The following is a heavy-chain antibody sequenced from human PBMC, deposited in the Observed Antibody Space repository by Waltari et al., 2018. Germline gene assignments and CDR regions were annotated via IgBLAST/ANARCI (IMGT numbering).Heavy chain of an antibody. J-gene: IGHJ6*03. Sequence: QVQLVESGGGVVQPGGSLRFSCAASGFTFSSYGMHWVRQAPGKGLEWVAFIRYDGSNKYYADSVKGRFTISRDNSKNTLYLQMNSLRAEDTAVYYCAKRRGLWSGYFYYMDVWGKGTTVTISS. V-gene: IGHV3-30*02. CDR1: GFTFSSYG. CDR2: IRYDGSNK. D-gene: IGHD3-3*01. CDR3: AKRRGLWSGYFYYMDV.